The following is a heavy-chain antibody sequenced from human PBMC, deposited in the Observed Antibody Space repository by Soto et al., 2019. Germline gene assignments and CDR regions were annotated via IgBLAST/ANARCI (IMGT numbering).Heavy chain of an antibody. Sequence: QVQLQESGPGLVKPSETLSLTCTVSGGSISDLYLSWTRQPPGKGLEWIGYGLRHEFVGTNPSLTNRVTISMDMSKRQFSLRLNSVTAADTAVYYCVAGPDHAKSAYWGQGTLVTVSS. J-gene: IGHJ4*01. CDR2: GLRHEFV. CDR3: VAGPDHAKSAY. V-gene: IGHV4-59*11. CDR1: GGSISDLY.